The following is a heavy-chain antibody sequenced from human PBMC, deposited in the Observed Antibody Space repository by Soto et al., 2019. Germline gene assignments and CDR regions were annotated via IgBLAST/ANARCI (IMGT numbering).Heavy chain of an antibody. CDR1: GGTFSSYA. CDR3: ARDLSFAQQLDYYYYGMDV. V-gene: IGHV1-69*01. CDR2: LIPIFGTA. J-gene: IGHJ6*02. Sequence: VQLVQSGAEVKKPGSSVKVSCKASGGTFSSYAISWVRQAPGQGLEWMGGLIPIFGTANYAQKFQGRVTITADESTSTAYMELSSLRSEDTAVYYCARDLSFAQQLDYYYYGMDVWGQGTTVTVSS. D-gene: IGHD6-13*01.